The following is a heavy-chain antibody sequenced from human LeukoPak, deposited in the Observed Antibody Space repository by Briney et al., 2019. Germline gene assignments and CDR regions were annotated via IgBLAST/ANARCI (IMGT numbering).Heavy chain of an antibody. D-gene: IGHD3-16*02. Sequence: GGSLRLSCAASGFTFRSYEMNWVRQAPGKGLEWVSFISNSGDSIYYADSVKGRFTISRDDAKNSLFLQMNSLRAEDTAVYYCARSEARFMLSWGQGTLVTVSS. J-gene: IGHJ4*02. V-gene: IGHV3-48*03. CDR3: ARSEARFMLS. CDR2: ISNSGDSI. CDR1: GFTFRSYE.